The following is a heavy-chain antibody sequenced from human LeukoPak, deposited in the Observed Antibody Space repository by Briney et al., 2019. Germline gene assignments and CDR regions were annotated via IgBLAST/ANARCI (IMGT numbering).Heavy chain of an antibody. CDR3: AKAHLNYYYGSGSPYATFDY. Sequence: GGSLRLSCAASGFTFSSYSKNWVRQAPGKGLEWVSSISSSSSYIYYADSVKGRFTISRDNAKNSLYLQMNSLRAEDTAVYYCAKAHLNYYYGSGSPYATFDYWGQGTLVTVSS. J-gene: IGHJ4*02. D-gene: IGHD3-10*01. CDR2: ISSSSSYI. V-gene: IGHV3-21*04. CDR1: GFTFSSYS.